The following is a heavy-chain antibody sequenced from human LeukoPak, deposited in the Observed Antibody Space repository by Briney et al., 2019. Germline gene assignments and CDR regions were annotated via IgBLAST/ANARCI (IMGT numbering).Heavy chain of an antibody. V-gene: IGHV3-30*04. D-gene: IGHD3-3*01. J-gene: IGHJ4*02. Sequence: SCKASGGTFSSYAMHWVRQAPGKGLEWVAVISYDGSNKYYADSVKGRFTISRDNSKNTLYLQMNSLRAEDTAVYYCARDFTIFGVVSNSGRVDYWGQGTLVTVSS. CDR2: ISYDGSNK. CDR3: ARDFTIFGVVSNSGRVDY. CDR1: GGTFSSYA.